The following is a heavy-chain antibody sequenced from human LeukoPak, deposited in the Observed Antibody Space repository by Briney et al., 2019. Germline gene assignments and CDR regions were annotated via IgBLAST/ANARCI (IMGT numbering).Heavy chain of an antibody. Sequence: GGSLRLFCAASGFAFSNYNMKWVRQAPGKGLEWVSFISTTSTYIYYADSVKGRFTVSRDNSKNLLYLQMDSLRVEDTAVYYCARAGTCSSTSCDGGIEYWGQGTLVTVSS. CDR3: ARAGTCSSTSCDGGIEY. V-gene: IGHV3-21*06. CDR2: ISTTSTYI. J-gene: IGHJ4*02. D-gene: IGHD2-2*01. CDR1: GFAFSNYN.